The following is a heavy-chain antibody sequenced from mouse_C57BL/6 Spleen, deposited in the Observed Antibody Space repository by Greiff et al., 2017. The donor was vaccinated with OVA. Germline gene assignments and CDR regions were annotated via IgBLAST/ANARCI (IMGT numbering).Heavy chain of an antibody. CDR2: ISDGGSYT. CDR3: AREGYYSNYGGYFDV. D-gene: IGHD2-5*01. Sequence: EVKVVESGGGLVKPGGSLKLSCAASGFTFSSYAMSWVRQTPEKRLEWVATISDGGSYTYYPDNVKGRFTISRDNAKNNLYLQMSHLKSEDTAMYYCAREGYYSNYGGYFDVWGTGTTVTVSS. J-gene: IGHJ1*03. CDR1: GFTFSSYA. V-gene: IGHV5-4*01.